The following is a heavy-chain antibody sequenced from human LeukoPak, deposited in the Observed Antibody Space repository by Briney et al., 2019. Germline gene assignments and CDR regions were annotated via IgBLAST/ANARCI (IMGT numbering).Heavy chain of an antibody. Sequence: SETLSLTCTVSGYSISSGYYWGWIRQPPGKGLEWIGSIYHSGNTYYNPSRKSRVTISVDTSKNQISLKLSSVTAADTAVYYCARDNDYCMDVWGKGTTVTVSS. CDR3: ARDNDYCMDV. J-gene: IGHJ6*03. CDR1: GYSISSGYY. V-gene: IGHV4-38-2*02. CDR2: IYHSGNT.